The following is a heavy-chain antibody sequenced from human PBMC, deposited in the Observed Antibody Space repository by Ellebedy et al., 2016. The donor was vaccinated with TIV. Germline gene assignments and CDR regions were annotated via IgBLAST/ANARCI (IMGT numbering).Heavy chain of an antibody. V-gene: IGHV4-59*08. Sequence: SETLSLTXTVSGGSISSYYWSWIRQPPGKGLEWIGYIYYSGSTNYNPSLKSRVTISVDTSKNQFSLKLSSVTAADTAVYYCARGSRGVLFDYWGQGTLVTVSS. CDR3: ARGSRGVLFDY. CDR2: IYYSGST. D-gene: IGHD2-8*01. CDR1: GGSISSYY. J-gene: IGHJ4*02.